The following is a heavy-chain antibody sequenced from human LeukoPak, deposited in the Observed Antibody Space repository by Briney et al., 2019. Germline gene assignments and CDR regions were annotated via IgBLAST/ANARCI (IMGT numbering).Heavy chain of an antibody. D-gene: IGHD2-8*02. CDR3: ARGRRARYCAPLGY. Sequence: GASVKVSCKASGYTFTSYDINWVRQATGQGLEWMGWMNPNSGNTGYAQKFQGRVTMTRNTSISTAYMELSSLRSEDTAVYYCARGRRARYCAPLGYWGQGTLVTVSS. V-gene: IGHV1-8*01. CDR1: GYTFTSYD. CDR2: MNPNSGNT. J-gene: IGHJ4*02.